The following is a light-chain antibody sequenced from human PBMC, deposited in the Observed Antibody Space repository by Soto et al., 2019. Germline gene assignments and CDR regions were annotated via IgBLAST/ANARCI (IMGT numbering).Light chain of an antibody. CDR3: QQYVTSPLT. V-gene: IGKV3-20*01. CDR2: GVS. CDR1: QSVSSY. J-gene: IGKJ4*01. Sequence: DIGLTQSPATLSLSPGERATLSCRASQSVSSYLAWYQQKPGQAPRLLIYGVSSRATGIPDRFSGSGSGTDFTLTISRLEPEDFAVYYCQQYVTSPLTFGGGTKVDIK.